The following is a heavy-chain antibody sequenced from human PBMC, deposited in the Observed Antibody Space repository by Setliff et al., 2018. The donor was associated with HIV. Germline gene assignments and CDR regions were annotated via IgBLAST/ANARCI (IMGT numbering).Heavy chain of an antibody. CDR1: GGSISSGSYY. Sequence: SETLSLTCTVSGGSISSGSYYWNWIRQPAGKGLEWIGRIFSSGSTSYNSSLKSRVTISVDTSKNQFSLKLSSVTAADTAVYYCASSTTVVTPFFDYWGQGTQVTVSS. CDR3: ASSTTVVTPFFDY. V-gene: IGHV4-61*02. J-gene: IGHJ4*02. CDR2: IFSSGST. D-gene: IGHD4-17*01.